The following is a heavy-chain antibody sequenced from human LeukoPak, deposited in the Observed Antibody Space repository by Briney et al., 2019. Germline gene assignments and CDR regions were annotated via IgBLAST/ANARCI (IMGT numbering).Heavy chain of an antibody. CDR2: IDWDDDQ. D-gene: IGHD6-19*01. J-gene: IGHJ1*01. V-gene: IGHV2-70*11. Sequence: SGPALVKPTQTLTLTCTFSGFSLSTSGMCVSWIRQPPGKALEWLARIDWDDDQYYSTSLKTRLTISKDTSKNQVVLTITNMDPVDTATYYCARTRYSSGWPEYFQDWGQGTLVTVSS. CDR3: ARTRYSSGWPEYFQD. CDR1: GFSLSTSGMC.